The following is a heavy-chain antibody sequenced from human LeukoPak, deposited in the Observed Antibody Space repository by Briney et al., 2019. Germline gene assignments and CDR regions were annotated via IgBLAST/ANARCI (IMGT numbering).Heavy chain of an antibody. Sequence: GSSVKVSCKASGGTFSSYAISWVRQAPGQGLEWMGRIIPIFGIANYAQKLQGRVTITADKSTSTAYMELSSLRSEDTAVYYCATAREDIVVVPAAILIESGLYYGMDVWGQGTTVTVSS. V-gene: IGHV1-69*04. CDR3: ATAREDIVVVPAAILIESGLYYGMDV. CDR1: GGTFSSYA. D-gene: IGHD2-2*02. J-gene: IGHJ6*02. CDR2: IIPIFGIA.